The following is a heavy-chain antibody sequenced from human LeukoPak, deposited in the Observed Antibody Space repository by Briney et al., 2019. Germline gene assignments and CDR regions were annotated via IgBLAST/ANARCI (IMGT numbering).Heavy chain of an antibody. Sequence: PSETLSLTCTVSGGSISSYYWSWIRQPPGKGLEWIGYIYNSGSTNYNPSLKSRVTISVDTSKNHFSLNLSSVTAADTAVYYCARAPGYSSSYAFDIWGQGTMVTVSS. J-gene: IGHJ3*02. V-gene: IGHV4-59*01. CDR2: IYNSGST. CDR3: ARAPGYSSSYAFDI. D-gene: IGHD6-13*01. CDR1: GGSISSYY.